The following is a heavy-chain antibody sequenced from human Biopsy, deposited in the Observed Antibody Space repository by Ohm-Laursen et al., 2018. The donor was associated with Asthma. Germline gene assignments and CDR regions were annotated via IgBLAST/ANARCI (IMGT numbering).Heavy chain of an antibody. CDR1: GTHFGSYN. D-gene: IGHD2-21*02. J-gene: IGHJ6*02. CDR3: ASYEVVTSILPLDV. CDR2: ITFDGSTQ. Sequence: SLRLSCTASGTHFGSYNMHWARQAPGKGLEWVAVITFDGSTQHYGDSVQGRFTISRDNSKNTLYLQMNSLRAEDTAVYYCASYEVVTSILPLDVWGQGTTVTVSS. V-gene: IGHV3-30-3*01.